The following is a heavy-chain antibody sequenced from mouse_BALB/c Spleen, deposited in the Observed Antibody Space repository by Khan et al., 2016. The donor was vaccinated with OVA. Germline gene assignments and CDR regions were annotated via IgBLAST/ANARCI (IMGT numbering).Heavy chain of an antibody. J-gene: IGHJ1*01. CDR3: AWMKHGDFDV. V-gene: IGHV9-2-1*01. CDR1: GYTFTDYS. CDR2: INTDTGEP. Sequence: QIQLVQSGPELKRPGETVKISCMASGYTFTDYSMHWVKQAPGTGLKWMGWINTDTGEPTYADDFKGRFAFSLETSASTAYLQINNLKNEDTATEVCAWMKHGDFDVWGAGTTVTASS.